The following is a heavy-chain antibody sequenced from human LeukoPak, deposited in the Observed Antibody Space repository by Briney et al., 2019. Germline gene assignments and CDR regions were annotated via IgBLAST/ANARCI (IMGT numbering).Heavy chain of an antibody. CDR1: GGSISSYY. CDR2: IYYSGST. D-gene: IGHD6-19*01. CDR3: ARHLYGSGLHRIDY. V-gene: IGHV4-59*08. Sequence: SETLSLTCTVSGGSISSYYWSWIRQPPGKGLEWIGYIYYSGSTNYNPSLKSRVTISVDTSKNQFSLKLSSVTAADTAVYHCARHLYGSGLHRIDYWGQGTLVTVSS. J-gene: IGHJ4*02.